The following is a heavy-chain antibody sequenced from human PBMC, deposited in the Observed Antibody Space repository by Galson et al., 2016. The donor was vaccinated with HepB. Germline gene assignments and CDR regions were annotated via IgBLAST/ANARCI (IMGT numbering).Heavy chain of an antibody. CDR2: ISSSSSYI. J-gene: IGHJ4*02. CDR1: GFTFSSYS. Sequence: SLRLSCAASGFTFSSYSMNWVRQAPGKGLEWVSSISSSSSYIHYADSVKGRFTISRDNAKNSLYLQMNSLRAEDTAVYYCARDILWFGESTRVYYFDYWGQGTLVTVSS. D-gene: IGHD3-10*01. CDR3: ARDILWFGESTRVYYFDY. V-gene: IGHV3-21*01.